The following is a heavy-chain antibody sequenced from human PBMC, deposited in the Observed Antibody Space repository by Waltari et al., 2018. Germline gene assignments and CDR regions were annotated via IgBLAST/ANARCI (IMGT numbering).Heavy chain of an antibody. J-gene: IGHJ6*03. CDR2: VSVSGGTT. Sequence: EVRLVESGGGLVQPGGSLTLSCAASGFTFSNYGMSWVRKAPGKGQECVSTVSVSGGTTFYADSVKGRFTMSKDNSKNTLFLQMNILRFDDSAVYYCVTYPVIRGYYYMDVWGKGTTVTVSS. D-gene: IGHD3-16*02. CDR3: VTYPVIRGYYYMDV. V-gene: IGHV3-23*04. CDR1: GFTFSNYG.